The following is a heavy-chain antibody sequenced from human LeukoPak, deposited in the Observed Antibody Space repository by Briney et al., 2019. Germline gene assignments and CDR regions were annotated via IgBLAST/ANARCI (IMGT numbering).Heavy chain of an antibody. D-gene: IGHD4-17*01. V-gene: IGHV4-39*07. CDR1: DDSITNIDYY. CDR3: ARDFLRDYGDPFDS. CDR2: VYYTGSI. J-gene: IGHJ4*02. Sequence: PSETLSLTCSVSDDSITNIDYYWAWIRQPPGKGLEWIASVYYTGSIYYTPSLTSRVTISVDTSQRQFSPKLNSVTAADTAVYYCARDFLRDYGDPFDSWGQGTLVTVSS.